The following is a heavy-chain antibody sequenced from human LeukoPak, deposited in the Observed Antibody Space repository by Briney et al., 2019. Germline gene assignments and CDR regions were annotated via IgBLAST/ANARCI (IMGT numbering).Heavy chain of an antibody. J-gene: IGHJ4*02. CDR2: ISSSSSYI. CDR3: AREGEGYYGSGSYSFDY. CDR1: GFTFSSYS. V-gene: IGHV3-21*01. D-gene: IGHD3-10*01. Sequence: GGSLRLSCAASGFTFSSYSMNWVRQAPAKGREWVSSISSSSSYIYYADSVKGRFTISRDNAKNSLYLQMNSLRAEDTAVYYCAREGEGYYGSGSYSFDYWGQGTLVTVSS.